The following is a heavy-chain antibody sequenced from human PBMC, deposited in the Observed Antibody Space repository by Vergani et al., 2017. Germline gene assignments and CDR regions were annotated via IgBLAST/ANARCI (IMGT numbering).Heavy chain of an antibody. D-gene: IGHD2-15*01. CDR1: GGPISSGGYS. V-gene: IGHV4-30-2*01. CDR3: ARGGGYCSGGSCYINWFDP. J-gene: IGHJ5*02. CDR2: IYHSGST. Sequence: QLQLQESGSGLVKPSQTLSLTCAVSGGPISSGGYSWSWIRQPPGKGLEWIGYIYHSGSTDYNPSLKSRVTISVDRSKNPFSLKLSAVTAADTAVYYCARGGGYCSGGSCYINWFDPWGQGTLVTVSS.